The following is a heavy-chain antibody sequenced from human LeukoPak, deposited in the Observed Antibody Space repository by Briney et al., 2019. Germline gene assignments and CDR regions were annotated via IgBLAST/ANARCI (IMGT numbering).Heavy chain of an antibody. CDR1: GGSISSYY. CDR2: IYYSGST. J-gene: IGHJ5*02. V-gene: IGHV4-59*08. CDR3: ARNPTLVRGVPNWFDP. D-gene: IGHD3-10*01. Sequence: SETLSLTCTVSGGSISSYYWSWIRQPPGKGLEWIGYIYYSGSTNYNPSLKSRVTISVDTSKNQFSLKLSSVTAADTAVYYCARNPTLVRGVPNWFDPWGQGTLVTVSS.